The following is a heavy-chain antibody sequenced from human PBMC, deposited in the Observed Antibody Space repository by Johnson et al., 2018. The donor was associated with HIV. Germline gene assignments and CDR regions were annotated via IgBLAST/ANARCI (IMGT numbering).Heavy chain of an antibody. CDR3: ASPKTPTSVVRGAFDI. D-gene: IGHD3-10*01. V-gene: IGHV3-11*04. CDR2: ISYSASSM. Sequence: QVQLVESGGGLVQPGGSLRLSCAASGFTFSDYYMSWIRQAPGKGLEWVSYISYSASSMFYADSLQGRFTISRDNAKNSLYLQMNYLRVEDTAVYYCASPKTPTSVVRGAFDIWGQGTMVTVSS. J-gene: IGHJ3*02. CDR1: GFTFSDYY.